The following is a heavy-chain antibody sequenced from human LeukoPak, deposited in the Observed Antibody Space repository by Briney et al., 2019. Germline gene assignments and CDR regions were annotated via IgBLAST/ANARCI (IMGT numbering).Heavy chain of an antibody. J-gene: IGHJ4*02. Sequence: GGSLRLSCAVSGFIFRNYAMSWVRQAPGKGLEWVSVISDSGGNTHYAHSVKGRFTISRDNSKNTLYLQMNSLRAEDTAVYYCAKRIQPIHYWGQGTLVTVSS. D-gene: IGHD5-18*01. CDR3: AKRIQPIHY. CDR1: GFIFRNYA. V-gene: IGHV3-23*01. CDR2: ISDSGGNT.